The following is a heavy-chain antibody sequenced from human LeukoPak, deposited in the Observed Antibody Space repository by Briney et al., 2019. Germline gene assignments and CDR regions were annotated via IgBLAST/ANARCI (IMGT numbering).Heavy chain of an antibody. D-gene: IGHD3-22*01. J-gene: IGHJ4*02. V-gene: IGHV3-48*03. CDR1: ELNCLRYR. Sequence: PGRDVRLSCSGSELNCLRYRMDWVGQWTGKGLEWVSYICNSCNTIYYADSGKGRFTISRVNAKNPLYLQMNRLRGDDTAFFYRARESESYDSAGSTFHFWGQGTLVTVSS. CDR3: ARESESYDSAGSTFHF. CDR2: ICNSCNTI.